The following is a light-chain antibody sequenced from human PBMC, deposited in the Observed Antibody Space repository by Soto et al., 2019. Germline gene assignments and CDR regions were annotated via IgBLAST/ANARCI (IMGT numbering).Light chain of an antibody. CDR3: QQYGSSGT. CDR1: KSVSNNY. CDR2: SAS. J-gene: IGKJ1*01. V-gene: IGKV3-20*01. Sequence: IVLTRSPGTLSLSHGERATLSCRARKSVSNNYLAWYQQKPGQAPRLLIYSASNRATGIPDRFSGSGSGTDFTLTISRLEPEDFAVYYCQQYGSSGTFGQGTKVDIK.